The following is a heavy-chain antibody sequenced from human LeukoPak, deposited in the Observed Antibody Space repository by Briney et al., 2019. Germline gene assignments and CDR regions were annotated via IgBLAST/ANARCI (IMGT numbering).Heavy chain of an antibody. CDR1: GGSISSYY. CDR3: ASMRFLTGRYDAFDI. J-gene: IGHJ3*02. V-gene: IGHV4-59*08. D-gene: IGHD3-9*01. Sequence: SETLSLTCTVSGGSISSYYWSWIRQPPGKGLEWIGYIYYSGSTNYNPSLKSRVTISVDTSKNQFSLKLSSVTAADTAVYYCASMRFLTGRYDAFDIWGQGTMVTVSS. CDR2: IYYSGST.